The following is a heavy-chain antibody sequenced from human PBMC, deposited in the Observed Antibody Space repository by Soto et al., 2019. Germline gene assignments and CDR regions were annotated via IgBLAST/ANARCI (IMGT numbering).Heavy chain of an antibody. D-gene: IGHD3-10*01. CDR1: GFTFSSYA. CDR2: ITGSGGTT. CDR3: AKDLSPNMGCMDV. Sequence: PGWSLRLSCAASGFTFSSYAMSWVRQAPGKGLEWVSSITGSGGTTFYADSVKGRLTISRDNSKNTLYVQMDILRAEDTAVYYCAKDLSPNMGCMDVWGPGTTVTVSS. V-gene: IGHV3-23*01. J-gene: IGHJ6*02.